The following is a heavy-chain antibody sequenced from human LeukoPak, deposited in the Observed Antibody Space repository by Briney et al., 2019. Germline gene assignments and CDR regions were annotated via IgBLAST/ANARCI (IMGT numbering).Heavy chain of an antibody. Sequence: PGGSLRLSCAASGFAFNTYAMHWFRQAPGKGLEWVAVISFDGNTIHYADSVKGRFTISRDNSKNTLYLQMNSLRAEDTAVYYCARDFDYWGQGTLVTVSS. CDR3: ARDFDY. V-gene: IGHV3-30-3*01. CDR2: ISFDGNTI. J-gene: IGHJ4*02. CDR1: GFAFNTYA.